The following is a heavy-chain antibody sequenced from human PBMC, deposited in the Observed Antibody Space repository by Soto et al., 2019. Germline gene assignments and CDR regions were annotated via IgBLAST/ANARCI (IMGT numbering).Heavy chain of an antibody. CDR2: ISGSGGST. J-gene: IGHJ4*02. D-gene: IGHD1-26*01. Sequence: EVQLLESGGGLVQPGGSLRLSCAASGFTFSTYAMRWVRQAPGKGLEWVSAISGSGGSTYYADSVKGRFTISRDNSKNTLYLQMNSLRAEDTAVYYCARRGSGSYYDYWGQGTLVTVSS. CDR1: GFTFSTYA. CDR3: ARRGSGSYYDY. V-gene: IGHV3-23*01.